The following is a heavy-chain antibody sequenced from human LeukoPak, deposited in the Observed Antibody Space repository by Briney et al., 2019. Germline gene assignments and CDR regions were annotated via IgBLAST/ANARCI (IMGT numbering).Heavy chain of an antibody. V-gene: IGHV3-11*01. CDR3: RVAITTAPDAFDI. J-gene: IGHJ3*02. D-gene: IGHD3-22*01. CDR1: GFTFSDYY. Sequence: GGSLRLSCVASGFTFSDYYMSWIRQAPGKGLEWVSYISSSGSTIYYADSVKGRFTISRDNAKNSLYLQMNSLRAEDTAVYYCRVAITTAPDAFDIWGQGTMVTVSS. CDR2: ISSSGSTI.